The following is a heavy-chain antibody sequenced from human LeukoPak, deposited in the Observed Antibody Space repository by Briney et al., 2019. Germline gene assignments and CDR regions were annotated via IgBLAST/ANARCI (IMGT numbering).Heavy chain of an antibody. V-gene: IGHV1-69*13. CDR1: GYTFTNNY. J-gene: IGHJ6*03. CDR3: ARRGYCSSTSCFHYYYMDV. D-gene: IGHD2-2*01. CDR2: IIPIFGTA. Sequence: GASVKVSCKASGYTFTNNYMHWVRQAPGQGLEWMGGIIPIFGTANYAQKFQGRVTITADESTSTAYMELSSLRSEDTAVYYCARRGYCSSTSCFHYYYMDVWGKGTTVTISS.